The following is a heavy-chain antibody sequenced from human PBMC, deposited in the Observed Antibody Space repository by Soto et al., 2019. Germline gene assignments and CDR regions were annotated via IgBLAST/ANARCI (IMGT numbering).Heavy chain of an antibody. J-gene: IGHJ4*01. Sequence: EVQLVESGGGLVQPGGSLRLSCAASGFTVSSNYMSWVRQAPGKGLEWVSVIYSGGSTYYADSVKGRFTISRDNSKNTQYIQMNTLRAEDTAVYYCARDRQPGANFDYWVHGTLVTVSS. CDR3: ARDRQPGANFDY. CDR1: GFTVSSNY. D-gene: IGHD6-6*01. V-gene: IGHV3-66*01. CDR2: IYSGGST.